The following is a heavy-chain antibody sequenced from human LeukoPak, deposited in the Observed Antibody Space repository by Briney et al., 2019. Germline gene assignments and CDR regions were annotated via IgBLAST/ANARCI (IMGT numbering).Heavy chain of an antibody. CDR3: ARGRSAIESRMYYYDSTVYSPLDAFSI. Sequence: ASVKVSCKASGYTFINFDINWVRQAAGHGLEWMGWMNPNSGRTGYAQKFQGRVTMTRNTSISTVYMELSSLRSEDTAVYYCARGRSAIESRMYYYDSTVYSPLDAFSIWGQGTVVTVSS. CDR1: GYTFINFD. J-gene: IGHJ3*02. CDR2: MNPNSGRT. V-gene: IGHV1-8*01. D-gene: IGHD3-22*01.